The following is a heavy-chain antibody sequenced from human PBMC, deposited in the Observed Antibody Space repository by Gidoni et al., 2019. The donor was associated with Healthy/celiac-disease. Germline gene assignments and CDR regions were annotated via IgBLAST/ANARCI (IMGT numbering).Heavy chain of an antibody. CDR3: ARHPLLGAFDI. J-gene: IGHJ3*02. CDR1: GGSISSSSYY. CDR2: IYYSGST. Sequence: QLQLQESGPGLVKPSETLSLTCTVSGGSISSSSYYWGWIRQPPGKGLEWIGSIYYSGSTYYNPSLKSRVTISVDTSKNQFSLKLSSVTAADTAVYYCARHPLLGAFDIWGQGTMVTVSS. V-gene: IGHV4-39*01. D-gene: IGHD3-10*01.